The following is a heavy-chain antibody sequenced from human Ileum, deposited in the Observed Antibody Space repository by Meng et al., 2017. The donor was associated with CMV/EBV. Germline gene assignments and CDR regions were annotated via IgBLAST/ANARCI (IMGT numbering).Heavy chain of an antibody. CDR3: ARFRVGITGTDYYYYGMDV. J-gene: IGHJ6*02. CDR1: GFTFSDYA. Sequence: GRSLRLSCAASGFTFSDYAMSWVRQAPGKGLEWVSSIIGIADYTYYADSVKGRFTISRDNSKTTLSLHMNSLRAEDTAVYYCARFRVGITGTDYYYYGMDVWGQGTTVTVSS. CDR2: IIGIADYT. D-gene: IGHD1-20*01. V-gene: IGHV3-23*01.